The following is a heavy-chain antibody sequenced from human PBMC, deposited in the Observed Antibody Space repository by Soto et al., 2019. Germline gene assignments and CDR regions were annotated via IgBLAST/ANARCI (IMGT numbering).Heavy chain of an antibody. D-gene: IGHD3-22*01. CDR1: GYTLTELS. J-gene: IGHJ4*02. V-gene: IGHV1-24*01. CDR2: FDPEDGET. Sequence: ASVKVSCKVSGYTLTELSMHRVRQAPGKGLEWMGGFDPEDGETIYAQKFQGRVTMTEDTSTDTAYMEPSSLRSEDTAVYYCATIVSMYYYDSSGYCYHFDYWGQGTLVTVSS. CDR3: ATIVSMYYYDSSGYCYHFDY.